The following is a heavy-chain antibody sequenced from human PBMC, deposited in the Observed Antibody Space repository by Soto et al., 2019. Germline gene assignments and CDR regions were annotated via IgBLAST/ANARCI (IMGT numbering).Heavy chain of an antibody. CDR1: GGSITSGDSY. J-gene: IGHJ5*02. Sequence: PSETLSLTCTLTGGSITSGDSYWSWIRQHPEKGLEWIGYIFYIGTTYYNPSLKSRVTISVDTSKNQFSLKLNSVTAADTAVYYCARSVFPWGQGTLVTVSS. CDR2: IFYIGTT. CDR3: ARSVFP. V-gene: IGHV4-31*03.